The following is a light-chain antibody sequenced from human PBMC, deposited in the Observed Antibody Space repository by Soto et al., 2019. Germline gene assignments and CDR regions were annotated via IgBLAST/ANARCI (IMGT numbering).Light chain of an antibody. J-gene: IGLJ2*01. CDR1: SSDVGGYKY. CDR3: SSYTTSSTLV. V-gene: IGLV2-14*01. CDR2: EVT. Sequence: QSALTQPASVSGSPGQSITISWTGTSSDVGGYKYVSWYQQHPGKAPKLIIYEVTNRPSGISNRFSGSKSGNTASLTISGLQAEDEADYFCSSYTTSSTLVFGGGTKLTVL.